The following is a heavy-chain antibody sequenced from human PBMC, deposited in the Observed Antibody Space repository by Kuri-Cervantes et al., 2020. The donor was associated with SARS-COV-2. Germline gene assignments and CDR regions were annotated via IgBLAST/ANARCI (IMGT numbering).Heavy chain of an antibody. J-gene: IGHJ6*02. CDR1: GFTFSSYW. V-gene: IGHV3-74*01. D-gene: IGHD3-3*01. CDR3: ARDRYDFWSGLGYYYYGMDV. CDR2: INSDVSST. Sequence: GGSLRLSCAASGFTFSSYWMHWVRQAPGKGLVWVSRINSDVSSTSYADYVKGRFTISRDNAKNTLYLQMNSLRAEETAVYYCARDRYDFWSGLGYYYYGMDVWGQGTTVTVSS.